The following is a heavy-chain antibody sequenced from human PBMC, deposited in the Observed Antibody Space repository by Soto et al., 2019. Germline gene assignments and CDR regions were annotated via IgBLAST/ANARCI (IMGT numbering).Heavy chain of an antibody. CDR3: ASEVPLRRSEYGMDV. Sequence: EVQLVESGGGLVQPGGSLRLSCAASGFTVSSNYMSWVRQAPGKGLEWVSVIYSGGSTYYADSVKGRFTISRDNSKNTLYLQMNSLRAEDTAVYYCASEVPLRRSEYGMDVWGQGTTVTVSS. CDR2: IYSGGST. V-gene: IGHV3-66*01. J-gene: IGHJ6*02. D-gene: IGHD2-2*01. CDR1: GFTVSSNY.